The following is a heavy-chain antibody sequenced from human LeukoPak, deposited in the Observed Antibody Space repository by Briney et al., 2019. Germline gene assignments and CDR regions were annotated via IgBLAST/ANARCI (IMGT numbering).Heavy chain of an antibody. CDR1: GFTVSSNY. Sequence: PGGSLRLSCAASGFTVSSNYMSWVRQAPGKGLEWVSIIYSGGSTYYADSVKGRVTTSRDNSKNTLYLQMSSLRAEDTAVYYCARAGGSTVSHSDYWGQGTLVTVSS. V-gene: IGHV3-53*01. D-gene: IGHD4-17*01. J-gene: IGHJ4*02. CDR3: ARAGGSTVSHSDY. CDR2: IYSGGST.